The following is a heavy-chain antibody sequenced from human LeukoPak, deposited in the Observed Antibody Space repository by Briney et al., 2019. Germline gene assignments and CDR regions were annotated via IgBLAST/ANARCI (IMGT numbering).Heavy chain of an antibody. J-gene: IGHJ4*02. CDR1: GFTFDDYG. CDR3: AKTRGSGPFDY. V-gene: IGHV3-23*01. Sequence: PGGSLRLSCAASGFTFDDYGMSWVRQAPGKGLEWVSAISGSGGSTYYADSVKGRFTISRDNSKNTLYLQMNNLRAEDTAVYYCAKTRGSGPFDYWGQGTLVTVSS. CDR2: ISGSGGST. D-gene: IGHD3-10*01.